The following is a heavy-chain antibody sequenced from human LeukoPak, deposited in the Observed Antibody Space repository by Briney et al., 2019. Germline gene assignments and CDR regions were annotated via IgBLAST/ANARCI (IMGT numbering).Heavy chain of an antibody. V-gene: IGHV3-30*04. J-gene: IGHJ3*02. CDR2: ISYDGSNK. CDR1: GFTFSSYA. CDR3: ARDLSTMVRGVKPGAFDI. D-gene: IGHD3-10*01. Sequence: GGSLRLSCAASGFTFSSYAMHWVRQAPGKGLEWVAVISYDGSNKYYADSVKGRFTISRDNSKNTLYLQMNSLRAEDTAVYYCARDLSTMVRGVKPGAFDIWGQGTMVTVSS.